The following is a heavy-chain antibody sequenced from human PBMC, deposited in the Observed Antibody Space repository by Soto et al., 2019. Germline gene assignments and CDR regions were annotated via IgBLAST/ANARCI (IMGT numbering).Heavy chain of an antibody. D-gene: IGHD1-26*01. CDR3: GRVVGAVGHWLDP. J-gene: IGHJ5*02. Sequence: QVQLVQSGGEVKKPGASVKVSCKASGYTFTSYAISWVRQAPGQGQEWMGRISAYHGNTNHAQMLQGRVTMTTETSPSTAYMERRSVTASDSAVYYGGRVVGAVGHWLDPWGQGALVTVSS. CDR2: ISAYHGNT. CDR1: GYTFTSYA. V-gene: IGHV1-18*01.